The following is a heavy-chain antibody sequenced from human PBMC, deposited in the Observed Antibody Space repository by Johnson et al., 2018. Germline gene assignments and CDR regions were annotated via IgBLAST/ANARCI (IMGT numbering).Heavy chain of an antibody. J-gene: IGHJ6*03. CDR1: GYSFPDYW. CDR2: IYPGDSET. V-gene: IGHV5-51*01. CDR3: VRHHYFRSAYEPNAGGHFFYYMDV. Sequence: EVQLLESGAAVRRSGESLKISCQASGYSFPDYWIGWVRQMPGKGLEWMGIIYPGDSETRYRPSFQGQVTISADKSTNTAYLRGSSLKASDTATYYCVRHHYFRSAYEPNAGGHFFYYMDVWGRGTTVTVSS. D-gene: IGHD3-3*01.